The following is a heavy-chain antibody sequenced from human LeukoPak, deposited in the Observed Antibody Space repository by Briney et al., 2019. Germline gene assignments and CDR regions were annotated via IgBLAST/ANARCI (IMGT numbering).Heavy chain of an antibody. CDR1: GFTFSSYW. CDR3: ARDSHSGSYDFDY. D-gene: IGHD1-26*01. Sequence: GGSLILSCAASGFTFSSYWMHWVRQAPGKGLVWVSRINSDGSSTSYADSVKGRFTISRDNAKNTLYLQMNSLRAEDTAVYYCARDSHSGSYDFDYWGQGTLVTVSS. CDR2: INSDGSST. J-gene: IGHJ4*02. V-gene: IGHV3-74*01.